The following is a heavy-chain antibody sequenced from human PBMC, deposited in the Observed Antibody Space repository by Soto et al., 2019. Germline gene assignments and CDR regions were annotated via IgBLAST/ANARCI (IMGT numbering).Heavy chain of an antibody. Sequence: PSETLSLTCTVSGGSISSSSYYWGWIRQPPGKGLEWIGSIYYSGSTYYNPSLKSRVTISVDTSKNQFSLKLSSVTAADTAVYYCARHVRTAGSNVDSWGQGTLVPVSS. CDR2: IYYSGST. V-gene: IGHV4-39*01. J-gene: IGHJ4*02. D-gene: IGHD1-1*01. CDR1: GGSISSSSYY. CDR3: ARHVRTAGSNVDS.